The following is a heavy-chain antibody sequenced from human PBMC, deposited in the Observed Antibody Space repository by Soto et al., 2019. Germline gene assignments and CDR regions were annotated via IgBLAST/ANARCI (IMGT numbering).Heavy chain of an antibody. CDR1: GYTFTSYG. Sequence: ASVKVSCKASGYTFTSYGISWVRQAPGQGLEWMGWISAYNGNTNYAQKLQGRVTMTTDTSTSTAYMELRSLRSDDTAVYYCVRDEGYCSGGSCHNYYYYGMDVWGQGTTVTVSS. D-gene: IGHD2-15*01. J-gene: IGHJ6*02. CDR2: ISAYNGNT. V-gene: IGHV1-18*01. CDR3: VRDEGYCSGGSCHNYYYYGMDV.